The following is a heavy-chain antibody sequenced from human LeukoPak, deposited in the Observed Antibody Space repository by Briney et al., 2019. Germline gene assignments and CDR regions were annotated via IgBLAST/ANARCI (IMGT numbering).Heavy chain of an antibody. J-gene: IGHJ4*02. CDR2: IKQDGSEK. V-gene: IGHV3-7*01. Sequence: GGSLRLSCAALGFTFKTYWIHWVRQAPGKGLEWVANIKQDGSEKYYVDSVKGRFTISRDNAKNSLYLQMNSLRAEDTAVYYCARDLKAAAGWGGYWGQGTLVTVSS. CDR1: GFTFKTYW. D-gene: IGHD6-13*01. CDR3: ARDLKAAAGWGGY.